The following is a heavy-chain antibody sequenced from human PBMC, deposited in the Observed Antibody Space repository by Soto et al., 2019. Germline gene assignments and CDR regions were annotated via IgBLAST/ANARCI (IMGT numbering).Heavy chain of an antibody. CDR1: GFTFSSYS. CDR2: ISSSSSTI. Sequence: GGSLRLSCAASGFTFSSYSMNWVRQAPGKGLEWVSYISSSSSTIYYADSVKGRFTISRDNAKNSLYLQMNSLRDEDTAVYYCARDQEDSSGWPDYYYYGMDVWGQGTTVTVSS. J-gene: IGHJ6*02. D-gene: IGHD6-19*01. V-gene: IGHV3-48*02. CDR3: ARDQEDSSGWPDYYYYGMDV.